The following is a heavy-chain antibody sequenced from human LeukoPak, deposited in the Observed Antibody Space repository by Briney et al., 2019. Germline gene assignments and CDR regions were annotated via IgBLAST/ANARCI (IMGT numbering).Heavy chain of an antibody. CDR3: STDSGRSYFYFDF. J-gene: IGHJ4*02. CDR1: GFGLSILS. D-gene: IGHD3-10*01. V-gene: IGHV1-24*01. Sequence: GASVKVSCKISGFGLSILSIHWMRQTPGKGLEWVGGLRPETGEPIYAQKFQGRVTMSEDTLTDTAYMDLRSLESEDTAVYHCSTDSGRSYFYFDFWGQGTLVTVSS. CDR2: LRPETGEP.